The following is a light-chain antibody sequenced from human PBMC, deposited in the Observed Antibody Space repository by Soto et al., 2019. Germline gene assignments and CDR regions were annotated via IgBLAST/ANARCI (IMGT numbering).Light chain of an antibody. Sequence: QSALTQPASVSGSPGQSITISCTGTSNDVGSYNLVSWYQQHPGKAPKLMIYEVSKRPSGVSNRFSGSKSGNTASLTISGLQAEDEADYYCCSHAGSSTFYVFGTGTKVTVL. V-gene: IGLV2-23*02. CDR3: CSHAGSSTFYV. CDR2: EVS. J-gene: IGLJ1*01. CDR1: SNDVGSYNL.